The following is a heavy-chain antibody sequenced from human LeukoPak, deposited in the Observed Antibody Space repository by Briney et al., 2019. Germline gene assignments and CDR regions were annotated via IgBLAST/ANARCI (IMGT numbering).Heavy chain of an antibody. V-gene: IGHV1-69*04. Sequence: SVKVSCEASGGTFSSYAISWVRQAPGQGLEWMGRIIPILGIANYAQKFQGRVTITADKSTSTAYMELSSLRSEDTAVYYCARGGDYYDSSGYYHSLAEYFQHWGQGTLVTVSS. CDR1: GGTFSSYA. CDR2: IIPILGIA. CDR3: ARGGDYYDSSGYYHSLAEYFQH. J-gene: IGHJ1*01. D-gene: IGHD3-22*01.